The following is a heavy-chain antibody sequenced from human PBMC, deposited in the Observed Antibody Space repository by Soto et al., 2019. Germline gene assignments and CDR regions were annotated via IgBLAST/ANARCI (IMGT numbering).Heavy chain of an antibody. CDR3: ARARMVYATNWFDP. J-gene: IGHJ5*02. Sequence: GPSVKVSCTASGYTFTSYDINWVRQATGQGLEWMGWMNPNSGNTGYAQKFQGRVTMTRNTSISTAYMELSSLRSEDTAVYYCARARMVYATNWFDPWGQGTLVTVSS. V-gene: IGHV1-8*01. CDR2: MNPNSGNT. CDR1: GYTFTSYD. D-gene: IGHD2-8*01.